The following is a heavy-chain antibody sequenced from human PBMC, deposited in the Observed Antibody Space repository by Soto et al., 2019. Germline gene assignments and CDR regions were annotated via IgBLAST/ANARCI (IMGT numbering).Heavy chain of an antibody. D-gene: IGHD6-13*01. J-gene: IGHJ4*02. CDR2: IGTAGDT. CDR3: ARGPALSQTSSSWYYY. Sequence: GGSLRLSCAASGFTFSSYDMHWVRQATGKGLEWVSAIGTAGDTYYPGSVKGRFTISRENAKNSLYLQMNSLRAEDTAVYYCARGPALSQTSSSWYYYWGQGTLVTVSS. V-gene: IGHV3-13*01. CDR1: GFTFSSYD.